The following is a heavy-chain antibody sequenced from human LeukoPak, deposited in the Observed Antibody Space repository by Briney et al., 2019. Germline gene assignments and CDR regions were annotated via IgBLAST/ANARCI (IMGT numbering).Heavy chain of an antibody. CDR2: ISYDGSNK. D-gene: IGHD3-9*01. CDR1: GFTFSSYG. V-gene: IGHV3-30*18. J-gene: IGHJ6*03. CDR3: AKDSLHYDILTGSKQYHYYYMDV. Sequence: GGSLRLSCAASGFTFSSYGMHWVRQAPGKGLEWVAVISYDGSNKYYADSVKGRFTISRDNSKNTLYLQMNSLRAEDTAVYYCAKDSLHYDILTGSKQYHYYYMDVWGKGTTVTVSS.